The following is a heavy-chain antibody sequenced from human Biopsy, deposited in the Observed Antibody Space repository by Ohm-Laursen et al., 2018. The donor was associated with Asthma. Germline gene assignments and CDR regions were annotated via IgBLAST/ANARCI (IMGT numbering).Heavy chain of an antibody. Sequence: SSVKVSCKASGGTFRTYAFNWVRQAPGQGLEWMGGIIPMYGVPKDAQKFQGRVTITADESTSTAYMEMSSLRSEDTAVYYCARVDAIMISGDFYFYSGFDLWGQGTTVRVSS. CDR1: GGTFRTYA. CDR2: IIPMYGVP. D-gene: IGHD3-16*01. J-gene: IGHJ6*02. CDR3: ARVDAIMISGDFYFYSGFDL. V-gene: IGHV1-69*01.